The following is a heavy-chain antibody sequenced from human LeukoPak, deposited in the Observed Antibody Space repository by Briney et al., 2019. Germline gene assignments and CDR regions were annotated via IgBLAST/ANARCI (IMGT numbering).Heavy chain of an antibody. CDR2: ISSSGSTI. V-gene: IGHV3-48*03. D-gene: IGHD3-10*01. J-gene: IGHJ4*02. CDR3: ARVFRGVGAAGFDY. CDR1: GFTFSSYE. Sequence: GGSLRLSCAASGFTFSSYEMNWVRQAPGKGLEWVSYISSSGSTIYYADSVKGRFTISRDNAKNSLYLQMNSLRAEDTAVYYCARVFRGVGAAGFDYWGQRTLVTVSS.